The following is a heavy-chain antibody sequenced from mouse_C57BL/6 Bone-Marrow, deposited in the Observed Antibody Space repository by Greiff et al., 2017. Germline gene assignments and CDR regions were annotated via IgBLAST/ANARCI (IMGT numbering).Heavy chain of an antibody. Sequence: VQRVESGAELARPGASVKLSCKASGYTFTSYGISWVKQRTGQGLEWIGEIYPRSGNTYYNEKFKGKATLTADKSSSTAYMELRSLTSEDSAVYFCARRIHYYGSSSFAYWGQGTLVTVSA. V-gene: IGHV1-81*01. CDR2: IYPRSGNT. J-gene: IGHJ3*01. CDR3: ARRIHYYGSSSFAY. CDR1: GYTFTSYG. D-gene: IGHD1-1*01.